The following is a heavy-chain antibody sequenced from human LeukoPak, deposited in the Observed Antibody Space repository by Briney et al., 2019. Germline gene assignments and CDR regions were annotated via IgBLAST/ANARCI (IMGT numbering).Heavy chain of an antibody. D-gene: IGHD3-22*01. CDR1: EFTLSSYA. V-gene: IGHV3-23*01. CDR3: AKAVDGRGYYFERGADF. Sequence: GGSLRLSCVASEFTLSSYAMSWVRQAPGKGLEWVSSISGNGAHSYYADSVKGRFTISRDFSRNAVYLQMSSLRVEDTAEYYCAKAVDGRGYYFERGADFWGQGTMVTVSS. J-gene: IGHJ4*02. CDR2: ISGNGAHS.